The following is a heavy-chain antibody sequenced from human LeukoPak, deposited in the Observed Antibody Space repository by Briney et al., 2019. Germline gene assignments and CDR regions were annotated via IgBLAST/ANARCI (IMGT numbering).Heavy chain of an antibody. J-gene: IGHJ4*02. CDR2: IRSKANSYAT. Sequence: PGGSLRLSCAAPGFTFSGSAMHWVRQASGKGLEWVGRIRSKANSYATAYAASVKGRFTISRDDSKNTAYLQMNSLKTEDTAVYYCTSITAAAPFDYWGQGTLVTVSS. CDR1: GFTFSGSA. CDR3: TSITAAAPFDY. D-gene: IGHD6-13*01. V-gene: IGHV3-73*01.